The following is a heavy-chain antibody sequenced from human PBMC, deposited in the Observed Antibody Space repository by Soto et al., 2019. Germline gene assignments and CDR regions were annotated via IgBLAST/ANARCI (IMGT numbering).Heavy chain of an antibody. CDR1: AGSFSGYY. Sequence: PSETLSLTCAVYAGSFSGYYWTWIRQPPGKGLEWIGEINHSGSTNYNPSLKSRVTISVDTAKNQFSLKLSSVTAADTAVYYCARGQTPESYIVVVPSPKGPFDYWGQGTLVTVSS. V-gene: IGHV4-34*01. J-gene: IGHJ4*02. D-gene: IGHD2-2*01. CDR2: INHSGST. CDR3: ARGQTPESYIVVVPSPKGPFDY.